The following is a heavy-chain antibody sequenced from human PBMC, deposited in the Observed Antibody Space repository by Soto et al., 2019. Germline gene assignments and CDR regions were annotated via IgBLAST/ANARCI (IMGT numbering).Heavy chain of an antibody. CDR1: GFTFSSYG. Sequence: GGSLTLSCAASGFTFSSYGMHWVRQAPGKGLEWVAVIWYDGSNKYYADSVKGRFTISRDNSKNTLYLQMNSLRAEDTAVYYCARDLGYYDFWSGYYRDSYYYYGMDVWGQGTTVTVSS. V-gene: IGHV3-33*01. D-gene: IGHD3-3*01. CDR2: IWYDGSNK. CDR3: ARDLGYYDFWSGYYRDSYYYYGMDV. J-gene: IGHJ6*02.